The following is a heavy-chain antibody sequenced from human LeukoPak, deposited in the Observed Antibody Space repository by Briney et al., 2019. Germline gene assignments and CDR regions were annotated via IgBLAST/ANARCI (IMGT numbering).Heavy chain of an antibody. Sequence: SETLSLTCAVYGGSFSGYYWSWIRQPPGKGLEWIGEINHSGSTNYNPSLKSRVTISVDTSKNQFSLKLSSVTAADTAVYYCARDSSGWYHWFDPWGQGTLVTVSS. CDR2: INHSGST. D-gene: IGHD6-19*01. CDR1: GGSFSGYY. J-gene: IGHJ5*02. CDR3: ARDSSGWYHWFDP. V-gene: IGHV4-34*01.